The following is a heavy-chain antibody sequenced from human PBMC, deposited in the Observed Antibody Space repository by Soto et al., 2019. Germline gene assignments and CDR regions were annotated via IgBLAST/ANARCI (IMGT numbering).Heavy chain of an antibody. Sequence: GASVKVSCKASGYTFTSYYMHWVRQAPGQGLEWMGIINPSGGSTSYAQKLQGRVTMTRDTSTSTAYMELSSLRSEDTAVYYCAICSYDFWSGYYRGAAETDAFDIWGQGTMVTVSS. J-gene: IGHJ3*02. D-gene: IGHD3-3*01. CDR1: GYTFTSYY. V-gene: IGHV1-46*01. CDR2: INPSGGST. CDR3: AICSYDFWSGYYRGAAETDAFDI.